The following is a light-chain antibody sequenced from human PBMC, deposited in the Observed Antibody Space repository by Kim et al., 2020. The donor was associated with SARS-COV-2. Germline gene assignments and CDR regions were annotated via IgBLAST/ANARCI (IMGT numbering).Light chain of an antibody. CDR1: SASIATTY. V-gene: IGLV6-57*03. CDR2: AHH. CDR3: QSYDLSAVV. Sequence: QTTTVACTRSSASIATTYVQSYQQRPGCAPPTVFYAHHQSPSAPPAPFSGSLDSCSDAASLSLSGLKTEDEADYYRQSYDLSAVVFGGGTKLT. J-gene: IGLJ2*01.